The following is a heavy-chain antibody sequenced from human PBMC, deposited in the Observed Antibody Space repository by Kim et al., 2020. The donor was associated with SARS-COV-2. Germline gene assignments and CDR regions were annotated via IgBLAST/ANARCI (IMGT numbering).Heavy chain of an antibody. CDR1: GGSFSGYY. CDR3: ARGRGLWSGYYTGFNWFDP. D-gene: IGHD3-3*01. V-gene: IGHV4-34*01. Sequence: SETLSLTCAVYGGSFSGYYWSWIRQPPGKGLEWIGEINHSGSTNYNPSLKSRVTISVDTSKNQFSLKLSSVTAADTAVYYCARGRGLWSGYYTGFNWFDPWGQGTLVTVSS. CDR2: INHSGST. J-gene: IGHJ5*02.